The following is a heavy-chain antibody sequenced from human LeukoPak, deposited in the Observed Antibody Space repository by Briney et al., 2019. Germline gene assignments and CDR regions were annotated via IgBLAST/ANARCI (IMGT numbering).Heavy chain of an antibody. D-gene: IGHD5-18*01. V-gene: IGHV4-4*07. CDR2: IYTSGST. CDR1: GGSISSYY. J-gene: IGHJ6*02. CDR3: ARDRYSYGLSHYGMDV. Sequence: TSETLSLTCTVSGGSISSYYWSWIRQPAGKGLEWIGRIYTSGSTNYNPSLKSRATMSVDTSKNQFSLKLSSVTAADTAVYYCARDRYSYGLSHYGMDVWGQGTTVTVSS.